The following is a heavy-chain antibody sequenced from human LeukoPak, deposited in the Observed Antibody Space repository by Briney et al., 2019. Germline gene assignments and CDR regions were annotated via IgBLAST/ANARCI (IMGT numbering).Heavy chain of an antibody. CDR1: GGTFSSYA. CDR2: IIPIFGTA. D-gene: IGHD2-15*01. Sequence: GASVKVSCKASGGTFSSYAISWVRQAPGQGLEWMGRIIPIFGTANYAQKFQGRVTITTDESTSTAYMELSSLRSEDTAVYYCARDDCSGGSCHSDYWGQGTLVTVSS. CDR3: ARDDCSGGSCHSDY. J-gene: IGHJ4*02. V-gene: IGHV1-69*05.